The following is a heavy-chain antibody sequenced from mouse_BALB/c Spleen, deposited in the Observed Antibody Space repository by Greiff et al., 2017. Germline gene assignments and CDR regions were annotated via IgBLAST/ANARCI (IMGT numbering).Heavy chain of an antibody. CDR2: IWAGGST. V-gene: IGHV2-9*02. J-gene: IGHJ3*01. CDR1: GFSLTSYG. CDR3: ARGDYYGYVAWFAY. Sequence: VKLMESGPGLVAPSQCLSISCTASGFSLTSYGVHWVRQPPGKGLEWLGVIWAGGSTNYNSALMSRLSISKDNSKNHVFLKMNSLQTDDTAMYYCARGDYYGYVAWFAYWGQGTLVTVSA. D-gene: IGHD1-2*01.